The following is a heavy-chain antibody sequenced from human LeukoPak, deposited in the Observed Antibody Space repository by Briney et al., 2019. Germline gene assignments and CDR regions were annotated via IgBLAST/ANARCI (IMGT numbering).Heavy chain of an antibody. CDR1: VGSISSSRYY. Sequence: SETLSLTCTVSVGSISSSRYYWGWIRQPPGKRLEWIGSIYYSGSTYYNPSLKSRVTISVDTSKNQFSLKLSSVTAADTAVYYCARHRAAVTETEPFDYWGQGTLVTVSS. D-gene: IGHD6-13*01. CDR3: ARHRAAVTETEPFDY. CDR2: IYYSGST. J-gene: IGHJ4*02. V-gene: IGHV4-39*01.